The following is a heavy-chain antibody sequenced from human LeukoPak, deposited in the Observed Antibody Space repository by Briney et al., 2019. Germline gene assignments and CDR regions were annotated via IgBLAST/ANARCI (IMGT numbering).Heavy chain of an antibody. Sequence: SETLSFTCAVYGGSFSGYYWSWIRQPPGKGLEWIGEINHSGSTNYNPSLKSRVTISVDTSKNQFSLKLSSVTAADTAVYYCARGVRGVIIPRYYYYGMDVWGQGTTVTVSS. D-gene: IGHD3-10*01. CDR3: ARGVRGVIIPRYYYYGMDV. J-gene: IGHJ6*02. CDR1: GGSFSGYY. CDR2: INHSGST. V-gene: IGHV4-34*01.